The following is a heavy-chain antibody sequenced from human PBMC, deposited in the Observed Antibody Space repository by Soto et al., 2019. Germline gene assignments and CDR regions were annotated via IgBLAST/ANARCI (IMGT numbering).Heavy chain of an antibody. CDR2: IYYSGST. CDR3: ARHATRGYSYGYVYDY. D-gene: IGHD5-18*01. V-gene: IGHV4-59*08. Sequence: PSETLSLTCTVSGGSISSYDWSWIRKPPGKGLEWIGYIYYSGSTNYNPSLKSRVTISVDTSKNQFSLKLSSVTAADTAVYYCARHATRGYSYGYVYDYWGQGTLVTVSS. J-gene: IGHJ4*02. CDR1: GGSISSYD.